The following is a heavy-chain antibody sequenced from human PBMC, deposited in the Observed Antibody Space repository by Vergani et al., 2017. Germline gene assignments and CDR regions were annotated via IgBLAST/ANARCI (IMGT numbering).Heavy chain of an antibody. J-gene: IGHJ3*02. Sequence: QVQLVQSGAEVKKPGASVKVSCKASGYTFTSYGISWVRQAPGQGLEWMGWISAYNGNTNYAQKLQGRVTMTTDTSTSTAYMELRSLRSDATAVYYCVGVDYDFWSGPDGTNDAFDIWGQGTMVTVSS. V-gene: IGHV1-18*01. CDR1: GYTFTSYG. CDR3: VGVDYDFWSGPDGTNDAFDI. CDR2: ISAYNGNT. D-gene: IGHD3-3*01.